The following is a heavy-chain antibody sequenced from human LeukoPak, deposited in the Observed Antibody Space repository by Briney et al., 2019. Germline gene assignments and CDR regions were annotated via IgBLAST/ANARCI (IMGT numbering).Heavy chain of an antibody. CDR1: GGSFGGYY. CDR3: ARGQSITMIVVPTGYYFDY. CDR2: INHSGST. Sequence: SETLSLTCAVYGGSFGGYYWSWIRQPPGKGLEWIGEINHSGSTNYNPSLKSRVTISVDTSKNQFSLKLSSVTAADTAVYYCARGQSITMIVVPTGYYFDYWGQGTLVTVSS. V-gene: IGHV4-34*01. J-gene: IGHJ4*02. D-gene: IGHD3-22*01.